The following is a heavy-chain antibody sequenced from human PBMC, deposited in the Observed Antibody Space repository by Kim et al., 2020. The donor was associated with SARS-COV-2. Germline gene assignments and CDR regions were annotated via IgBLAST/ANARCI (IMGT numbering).Heavy chain of an antibody. D-gene: IGHD5-12*01. Sequence: VKSRFTISRDNAKNSLYLQMNSLRAEDTAVYYCARDREYSGYDWVNWFDPWGQGTLVTVSS. CDR3: ARDREYSGYDWVNWFDP. V-gene: IGHV3-11*06. J-gene: IGHJ5*02.